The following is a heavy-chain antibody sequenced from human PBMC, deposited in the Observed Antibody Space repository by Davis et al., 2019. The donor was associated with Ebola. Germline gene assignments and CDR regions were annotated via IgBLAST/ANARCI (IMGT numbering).Heavy chain of an antibody. J-gene: IGHJ6*03. CDR3: ARVRSYYYYYMDV. Sequence: PSETLSLTCTVSGGSISSGDYYWSWIRQPPGKGLEWIGYIYYSGSTYYNPSLKSRVTISVDTSKNQFSLKLSSVTAADTAVYYCARVRSYYYYYMDVWGKGTTVTVSS. CDR1: GGSISSGDYY. V-gene: IGHV4-30-4*08. CDR2: IYYSGST.